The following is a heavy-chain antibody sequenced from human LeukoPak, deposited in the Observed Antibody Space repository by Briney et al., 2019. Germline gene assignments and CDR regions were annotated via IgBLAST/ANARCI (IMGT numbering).Heavy chain of an antibody. CDR3: ARFGLGKHIEVAGIPFDI. Sequence: EASVKVSCKASGYTFTGYYMHWVRQAPGQGLEWMGWINPNSGGTNYAQKFQGRVTMTRDTSISTAYMELRSLRSDDTAVYYCARFGLGKHIEVAGIPFDIWGQGTMVTVSS. V-gene: IGHV1-2*02. CDR1: GYTFTGYY. CDR2: INPNSGGT. D-gene: IGHD6-19*01. J-gene: IGHJ3*02.